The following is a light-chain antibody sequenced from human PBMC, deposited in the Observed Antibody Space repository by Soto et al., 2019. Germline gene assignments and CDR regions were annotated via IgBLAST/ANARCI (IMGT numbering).Light chain of an antibody. J-gene: IGKJ5*01. V-gene: IGKV3-11*01. CDR3: QQGSNWPPIT. Sequence: ETGLTRCPGPLALSTGERATLCCRAIQSISSSYLAWYQQKPGQAPRLLIYDASNRATGIPARFSGSGSGTDFTLTIRSLDPEDFAVYYCQQGSNWPPITFGQGTRLEIK. CDR1: QSISSSY. CDR2: DAS.